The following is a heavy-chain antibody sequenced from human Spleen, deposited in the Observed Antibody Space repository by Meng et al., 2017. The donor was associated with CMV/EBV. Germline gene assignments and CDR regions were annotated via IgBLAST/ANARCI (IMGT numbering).Heavy chain of an antibody. CDR1: GYTFVGNY. D-gene: IGHD5-24*01. V-gene: IGHV1-2*02. CDR3: ARGGNGYNF. CDR2: INPRNGDT. Sequence: VSCKASGYTFVGNYIHWVRQAPGQGLEWVGWINPRNGDTFYAPKFEGRVTMTRDSSISTAYMELKRLRSDDTAVYFCARGGNGYNFWGQGTLVTVSS. J-gene: IGHJ4*02.